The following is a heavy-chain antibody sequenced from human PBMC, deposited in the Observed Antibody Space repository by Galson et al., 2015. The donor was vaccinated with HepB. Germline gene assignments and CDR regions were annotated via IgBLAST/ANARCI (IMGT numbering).Heavy chain of an antibody. CDR1: GYTFTSYA. D-gene: IGHD3-10*01. V-gene: IGHV1-3*01. Sequence: SVKVSCKASGYTFTSYAMHWVRQAPGQRLEWMGWINAGNGNTKYSQKFQGRVTITRDTSASTAYMELSSLRSEDTAVYYCARDRVRGGGRNWFDPWGQGTLVTVSS. CDR2: INAGNGNT. CDR3: ARDRVRGGGRNWFDP. J-gene: IGHJ5*02.